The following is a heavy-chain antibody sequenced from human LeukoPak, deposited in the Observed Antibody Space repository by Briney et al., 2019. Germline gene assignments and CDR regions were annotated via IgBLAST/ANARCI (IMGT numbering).Heavy chain of an antibody. CDR1: GFTLSSYA. CDR3: AKARPLDYYDSSGYYYVPFGY. D-gene: IGHD3-22*01. V-gene: IGHV3-23*01. CDR2: ISDTGNT. Sequence: GGSLRLSCAASGFTLSSYAMSWVRQAPGKGLEWVSAISDTGNTYHADSVKGRFTISRDSSKNTLFLQMNRLRPEDAAVYYCAKARPLDYYDSSGYYYVPFGYWGQGTLVTVSS. J-gene: IGHJ4*02.